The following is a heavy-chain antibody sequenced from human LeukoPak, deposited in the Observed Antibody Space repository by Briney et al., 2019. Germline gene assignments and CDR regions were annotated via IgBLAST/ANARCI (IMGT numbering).Heavy chain of an antibody. CDR3: ARVGPLWFGESIDAFDI. Sequence: ASVKVSCKASGYTFTGYYMHWVRQAPGQGLEWMGWINPNGGGTNYAQKFQGRVTMTRDTSISTAYMELSRLRSDDTAVYYCARVGPLWFGESIDAFDIWGQGTMVTVSS. CDR1: GYTFTGYY. V-gene: IGHV1-2*02. J-gene: IGHJ3*02. CDR2: INPNGGGT. D-gene: IGHD3-10*01.